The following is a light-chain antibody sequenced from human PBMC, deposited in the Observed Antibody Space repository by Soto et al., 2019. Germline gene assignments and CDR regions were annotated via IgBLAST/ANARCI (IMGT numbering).Light chain of an antibody. Sequence: DVQLTQSPSFMSLSAGDRVTITCRASQTISTWMAWYQQKPGKAPKLLIYDASTLESGVPSRFSGSGSGTEFTLIISGLQPDDYATYYCQQYTNTNNPWMFGQGTKVDIK. V-gene: IGKV1-5*01. CDR2: DAS. CDR3: QQYTNTNNPWM. J-gene: IGKJ1*01. CDR1: QTISTW.